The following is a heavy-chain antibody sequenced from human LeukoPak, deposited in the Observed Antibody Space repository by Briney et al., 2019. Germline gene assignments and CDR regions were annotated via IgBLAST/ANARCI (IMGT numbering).Heavy chain of an antibody. CDR2: ISSSSSYI. CDR3: AKEGRGWYYYDSSGPDY. J-gene: IGHJ4*02. V-gene: IGHV3-21*04. CDR1: GFTFSSYS. Sequence: KTGGSLRLSCAASGFTFSSYSMNWVRQAPGKGLEWVSSISSSSSYIYYADSVKGRFTISRDNSKNTLYLQMNSLRAEDTAVYYCAKEGRGWYYYDSSGPDYWGQGTLVTVSS. D-gene: IGHD3-22*01.